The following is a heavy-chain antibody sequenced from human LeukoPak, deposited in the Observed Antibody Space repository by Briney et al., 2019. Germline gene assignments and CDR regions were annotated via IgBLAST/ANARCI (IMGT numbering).Heavy chain of an antibody. J-gene: IGHJ4*02. CDR1: GYTFTSYA. V-gene: IGHV1-3*01. CDR2: INAGNGNT. CDR3: AREGQRSYGDPLDY. D-gene: IGHD4-17*01. Sequence: GASVKVSCKASGYTFTSYAMHWVRQAPGQRLEWMGWINAGNGNTKYSQKFQGRVTITADKSTSTAYMELSSLRSEDTAVYYCAREGQRSYGDPLDYWGQGTLVTVSS.